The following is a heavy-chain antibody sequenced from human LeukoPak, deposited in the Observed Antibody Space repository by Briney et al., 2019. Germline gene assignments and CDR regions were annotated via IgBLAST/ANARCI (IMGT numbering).Heavy chain of an antibody. Sequence: GGSLRLSCAASGFTFSTYSMNWVRQAPGKGLEWVSYISSSGTTMYYADSVKGRFTISRDNAKNSLYLQMNSLRDEDTAVYYCARGLDLEYWGQGTLVTVSS. J-gene: IGHJ4*02. V-gene: IGHV3-48*02. CDR3: ARGLDLEY. CDR2: ISSSGTTM. D-gene: IGHD1-1*01. CDR1: GFTFSTYS.